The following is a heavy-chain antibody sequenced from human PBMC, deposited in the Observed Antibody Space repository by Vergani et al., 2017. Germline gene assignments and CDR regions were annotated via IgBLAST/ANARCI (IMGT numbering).Heavy chain of an antibody. D-gene: IGHD3-10*01. Sequence: QVRLQESGPGLVKPSETLSLTCSVSGGSMSGYYWSWIRQPPGKELEWIGYMYHSGSTNYNPSLETRVTISGDTSKNQFSLKLNSVTAADTAVYYCGRVADFYGLGSRLLDLWGQGTQVRVSS. CDR2: MYHSGST. J-gene: IGHJ5*02. V-gene: IGHV4-59*01. CDR3: GRVADFYGLGSRLLDL. CDR1: GGSMSGYY.